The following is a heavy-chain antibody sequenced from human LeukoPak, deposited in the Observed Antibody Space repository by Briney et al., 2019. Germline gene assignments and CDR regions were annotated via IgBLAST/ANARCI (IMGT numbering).Heavy chain of an antibody. D-gene: IGHD6-13*01. Sequence: SETLSLTCTVSGGSISSGGYYRSWIRQHPGKGLEWIGYIYYSGSTYYNPSLKSRVTISVDTSKNQFSLKLSSVTAADTAVYYCARESIAAAGYAFDIWGQGTMVTVSS. CDR3: ARESIAAAGYAFDI. J-gene: IGHJ3*02. CDR2: IYYSGST. V-gene: IGHV4-31*03. CDR1: GGSISSGGYY.